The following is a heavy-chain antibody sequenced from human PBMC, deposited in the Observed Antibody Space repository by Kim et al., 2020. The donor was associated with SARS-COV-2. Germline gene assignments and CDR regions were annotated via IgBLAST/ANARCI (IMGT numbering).Heavy chain of an antibody. Sequence: SETLSLTCALYGGSFSGYYWNWIRQPPGKGLEWIGEINHTGSTNYNPSLMSRVTISVDTSKNQFSLKLSSVTAADRAVYYCARSQYYFGSGIDYWGQGTLVTVSS. CDR1: GGSFSGYY. V-gene: IGHV4-34*01. J-gene: IGHJ4*02. D-gene: IGHD3-10*01. CDR3: ARSQYYFGSGIDY. CDR2: INHTGST.